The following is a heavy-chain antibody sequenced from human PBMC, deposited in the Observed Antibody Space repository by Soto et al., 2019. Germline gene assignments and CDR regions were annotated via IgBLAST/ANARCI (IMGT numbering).Heavy chain of an antibody. CDR1: GFTFDDYA. CDR3: ANLPLYGSGFDC. V-gene: IGHV3-9*01. J-gene: IGHJ4*02. Sequence: EVQLVESGGGLVQPGRSLRLSCAASGFTFDDYAIHWVGQAPGRGLEWVAGISWNGASIGYADSVKGRFTISRDNAKNSLHLQMNSLRSEDTALYYCANLPLYGSGFDCWGQGTLVTVSS. D-gene: IGHD3-10*01. CDR2: ISWNGASI.